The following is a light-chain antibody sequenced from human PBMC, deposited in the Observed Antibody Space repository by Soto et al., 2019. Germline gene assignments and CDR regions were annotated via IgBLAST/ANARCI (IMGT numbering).Light chain of an antibody. CDR3: SSYTSSSTVV. J-gene: IGLJ2*01. Sequence: QSALTQPASVSGSPGQSITISCTGTSSDAGGYNYVSWYKQHSGKAPKLMIYDVSYRPSGVSNRFSAFKSGNTASLTISGLQAEDEADYYCSSYTSSSTVVFGGGTKLTVL. V-gene: IGLV2-14*03. CDR1: SSDAGGYNY. CDR2: DVS.